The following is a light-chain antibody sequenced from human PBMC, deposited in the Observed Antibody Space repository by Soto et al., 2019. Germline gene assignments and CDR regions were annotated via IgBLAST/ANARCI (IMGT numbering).Light chain of an antibody. CDR2: EVS. J-gene: IGLJ3*02. CDR3: SSYAGGNNLGV. Sequence: QSALTQPPSASGSPGQSVTISCTGTSSDIGGYKYVSWYQHHPGKAPKLMIYEVSKRPSGVPDRFSGSKSGNTASLTVSGLQAEDEADYYCSSYAGGNNLGVFGGGTKVTVL. V-gene: IGLV2-8*01. CDR1: SSDIGGYKY.